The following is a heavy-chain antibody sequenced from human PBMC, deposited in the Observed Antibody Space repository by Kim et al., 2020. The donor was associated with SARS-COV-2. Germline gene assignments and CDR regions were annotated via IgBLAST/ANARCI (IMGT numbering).Heavy chain of an antibody. Sequence: GGSLRLSCAASGFTFSSYGMSWVRQAPGKGLEWVSSISGSGSATYYADSVRGRFTISRDNSRNTTYLQMNSLRVEDTAIYHCAALGEGGYWGQGTLVTV. D-gene: IGHD3-16*01. CDR1: GFTFSSYG. CDR2: ISGSGSAT. CDR3: AALGEGGY. J-gene: IGHJ4*02. V-gene: IGHV3-23*01.